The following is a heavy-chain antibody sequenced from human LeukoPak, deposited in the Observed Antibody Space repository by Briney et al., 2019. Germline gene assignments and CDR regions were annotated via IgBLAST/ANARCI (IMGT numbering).Heavy chain of an antibody. Sequence: SETLSLTCTVSGGSISSYYWSWIRQPPGKGLEWIGYIYYSGSTNYNPSLKSRVTISVDTSKNQFSLKLSSVTAADTAVYYCAREDYSNYLNWFDPWGQGTLVTVSS. J-gene: IGHJ5*02. CDR2: IYYSGST. V-gene: IGHV4-59*01. CDR1: GGSISSYY. D-gene: IGHD4-11*01. CDR3: AREDYSNYLNWFDP.